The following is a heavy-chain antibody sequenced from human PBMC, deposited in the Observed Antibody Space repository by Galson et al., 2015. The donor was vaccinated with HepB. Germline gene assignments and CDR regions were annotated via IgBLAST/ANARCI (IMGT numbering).Heavy chain of an antibody. CDR1: GFTFSNYA. D-gene: IGHD4-23*01. V-gene: IGHV3-23*01. J-gene: IGHJ4*02. Sequence: SLRLSCAASGFTFSNYAIGWVRQAPGKGLEWVSSISASGGSTYYAHSVKGRFTISRDSSKNTLYLQMNSLRAEDTAIYYCSKDIDYGGNSGFDYWGQGTLVTVSS. CDR2: ISASGGST. CDR3: SKDIDYGGNSGFDY.